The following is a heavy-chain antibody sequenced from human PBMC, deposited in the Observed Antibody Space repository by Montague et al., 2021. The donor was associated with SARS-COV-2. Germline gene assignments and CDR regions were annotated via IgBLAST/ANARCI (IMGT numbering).Heavy chain of an antibody. D-gene: IGHD2-2*01. J-gene: IGHJ2*01. CDR3: ARGFCSSTNCYDCDFDL. Sequence: SLRLSCAASEFTFSSYWMHWVRQAPGKGLVWVSRIYSDGSSTSYADSVKGRFTISRDNAKNTLYLQMNSLRAEDTAVYYCARGFCSSTNCYDCDFDLWGRGTLVTVSS. CDR2: IYSDGSST. V-gene: IGHV3-74*01. CDR1: EFTFSSYW.